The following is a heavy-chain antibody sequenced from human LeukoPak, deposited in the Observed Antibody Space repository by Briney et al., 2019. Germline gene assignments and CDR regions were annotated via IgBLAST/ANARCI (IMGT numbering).Heavy chain of an antibody. CDR1: GGSISSSSYY. V-gene: IGHV4-39*01. CDR3: AKIMVRGAIRYFDY. D-gene: IGHD3-10*01. CDR2: IYYSGST. J-gene: IGHJ4*02. Sequence: SETLSLTCTVSGGSISSSSYYWGWIRQPPGKGLERIGSIYYSGSTYYNPSLKSRVTISVDTSKNQFSLKLSSVTAADTAVYYCAKIMVRGAIRYFDYWGQGTLVTVSS.